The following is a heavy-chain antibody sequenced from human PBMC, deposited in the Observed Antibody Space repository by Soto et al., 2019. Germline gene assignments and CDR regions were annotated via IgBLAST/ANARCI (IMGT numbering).Heavy chain of an antibody. CDR3: ARFIVGATDHYYYYYGMDV. CDR1: GGTFSSYA. Sequence: ASVKVSCKASGGTFSSYAISWVRQAPGQGLEWMGGIIPIFGTANYAQKFQGRVTITADESTSTAYMELSSLRSEDTAVYYCARFIVGATDHYYYYYGMDVWGQGTTVTVSS. CDR2: IIPIFGTA. V-gene: IGHV1-69*13. D-gene: IGHD1-26*01. J-gene: IGHJ6*02.